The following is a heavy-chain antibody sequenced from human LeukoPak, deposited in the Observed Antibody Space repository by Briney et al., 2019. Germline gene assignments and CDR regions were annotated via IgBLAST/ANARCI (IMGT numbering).Heavy chain of an antibody. J-gene: IGHJ1*01. D-gene: IGHD2-2*01. Sequence: SETLSLTCTVSGGSISSSSYYWGWIRQPPGKGLEWIGSIYYSGSTYYNPSLKSRVTISVDTSKNQFSLKLSSVTAADTAVYYCARFLGYCSSTSCRENFQHWGQGTLVTVSS. V-gene: IGHV4-39*07. CDR3: ARFLGYCSSTSCRENFQH. CDR1: GGSISSSSYY. CDR2: IYYSGST.